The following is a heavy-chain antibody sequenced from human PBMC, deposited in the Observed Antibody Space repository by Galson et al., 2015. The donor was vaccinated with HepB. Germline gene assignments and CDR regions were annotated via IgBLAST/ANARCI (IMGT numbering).Heavy chain of an antibody. V-gene: IGHV2-5*02. CDR3: AHIRDSASVRFDS. D-gene: IGHD4-17*01. Sequence: PALVKPTQTLTLTCTFSGFSLSTSEEGVAGAGIGNPQGTALEGLAPIYWGDDQPYSPSLKKRPTFPKDSSKDQVVLIMTRMDPMDTATYYCAHIRDSASVRFDSWGQGAQVTVSS. J-gene: IGHJ4*02. CDR1: GFSLSTSEEG. CDR2: IYWGDDQ.